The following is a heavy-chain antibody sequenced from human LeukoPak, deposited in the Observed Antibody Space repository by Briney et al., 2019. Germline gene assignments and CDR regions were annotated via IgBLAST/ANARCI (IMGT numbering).Heavy chain of an antibody. Sequence: GGSLRLSCAASGFTFSSYSMNWVRQAPGKGLEWVSSISSSSSYRYYADSVKGRFTISRDNAKDSLYLQMNSLRAEDTAVYYCARDFSPYHYDSSGYYYAPLGYWGQGTLVTVSS. D-gene: IGHD3-22*01. CDR2: ISSSSSYR. V-gene: IGHV3-21*01. J-gene: IGHJ4*02. CDR1: GFTFSSYS. CDR3: ARDFSPYHYDSSGYYYAPLGY.